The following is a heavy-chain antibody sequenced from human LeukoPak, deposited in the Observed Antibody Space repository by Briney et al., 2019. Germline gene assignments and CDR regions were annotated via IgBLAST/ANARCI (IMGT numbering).Heavy chain of an antibody. CDR1: GGTFSSYA. D-gene: IGHD5-24*01. Sequence: SVKVSCKASGGTFSSYAISWVRQAPGQGLEWMGGIIPILGTANYAQKFQGRVTITADESTSTAYMELSSLRSEDTAVYYCARDNSVRDEAWWFNPWGQGTLVTVSS. CDR3: ARDNSVRDEAWWFNP. CDR2: IIPILGTA. J-gene: IGHJ5*02. V-gene: IGHV1-69*13.